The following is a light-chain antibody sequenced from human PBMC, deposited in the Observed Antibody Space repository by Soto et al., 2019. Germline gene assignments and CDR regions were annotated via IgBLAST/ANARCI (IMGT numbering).Light chain of an antibody. V-gene: IGKV3-15*01. J-gene: IGKJ1*01. CDR2: GAS. CDR3: QQYNNWPPVT. Sequence: EIVLTQSPGSLSLSPGARATLSCRASQSVSSNSVWYQQKPGQAPRLLIYGASTRATGIPARFSGSGSGTEFTLTISSLQSEDFAVYYCQQYNNWPPVTFGQGTKVDI. CDR1: QSVSSN.